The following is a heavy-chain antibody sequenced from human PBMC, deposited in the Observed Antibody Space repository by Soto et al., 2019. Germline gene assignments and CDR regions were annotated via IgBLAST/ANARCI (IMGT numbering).Heavy chain of an antibody. D-gene: IGHD4-17*01. CDR3: AKGPSTVTVPCDY. J-gene: IGHJ4*02. CDR2: ISYDGSNK. V-gene: IGHV3-30*18. CDR1: GFTFSSYG. Sequence: QVQLVESGGGVVQPGRSLRLSCAASGFTFSSYGMHWVRQAPGKGLEWVAVISYDGSNKYYADSVKGRFTISRDNSKNTLYLQMNSLRAEDTAVYYCAKGPSTVTVPCDYWGQGTLVTVSS.